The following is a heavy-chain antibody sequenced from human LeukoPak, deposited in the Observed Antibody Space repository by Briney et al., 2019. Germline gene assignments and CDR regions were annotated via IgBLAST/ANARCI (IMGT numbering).Heavy chain of an antibody. V-gene: IGHV4-4*02. CDR3: ARGCSSTSCYDAFDI. CDR1: GGXISSTNW. CDR2: VSLTGET. J-gene: IGHJ3*02. D-gene: IGHD2-2*01. Sequence: PSETLSLTCVVSGGXISSTNWWSWVRQPPGQGLEWIGEVSLTGETNYNPSLNGRVTMSLDGSRNQLSLTLTSVTAADTAVYYCARGCSSTSCYDAFDIWGQGTMVTVSS.